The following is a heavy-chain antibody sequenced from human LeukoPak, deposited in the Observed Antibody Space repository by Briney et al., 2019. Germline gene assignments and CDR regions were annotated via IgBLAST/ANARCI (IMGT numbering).Heavy chain of an antibody. Sequence: GGSLRLSCAASGFTFSSYSMNWVRQAPGKGLEWVPSISSSSSYIYYADSVKGRFTISRDNSKNTVYLQMSSLRAEDTAVYYCAKGYSSNSYYFDSWGQGTLVTVSS. V-gene: IGHV3-21*04. D-gene: IGHD6-13*01. J-gene: IGHJ4*02. CDR3: AKGYSSNSYYFDS. CDR2: ISSSSSYI. CDR1: GFTFSSYS.